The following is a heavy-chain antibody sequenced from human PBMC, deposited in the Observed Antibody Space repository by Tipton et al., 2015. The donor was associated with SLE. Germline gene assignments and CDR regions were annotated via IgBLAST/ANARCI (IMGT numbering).Heavy chain of an antibody. J-gene: IGHJ4*02. D-gene: IGHD3-16*01. CDR2: IRNDGSNY. Sequence: SLRLSCAASGFTVSTNYLTWVRQIPGKGLEWVAFIRNDGSNYYQADSVKGRLTISRDNSKKTLYLQMNSLRPEDTAVYFCARRITLDYWGQGTLVTVSS. CDR3: ARRITLDY. CDR1: GFTVSTNY. V-gene: IGHV3-30*04.